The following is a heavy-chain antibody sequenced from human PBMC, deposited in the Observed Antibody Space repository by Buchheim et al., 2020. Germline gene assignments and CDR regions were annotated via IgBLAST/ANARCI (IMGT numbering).Heavy chain of an antibody. D-gene: IGHD1-20*01. CDR1: GGSFSGYY. CDR3: ARAFNWNVWGWFDP. CDR2: INHSGST. J-gene: IGHJ5*02. V-gene: IGHV4-34*01. Sequence: QVQLQQWGAGLLKPSETLSLTCAVYGGSFSGYYWSWIRQPPGQGLEWIGEINHSGSTNYNPSLKSRVTISVDTSKNQFSLKLSSVTAADTAVYYCARAFNWNVWGWFDPWGQGTL.